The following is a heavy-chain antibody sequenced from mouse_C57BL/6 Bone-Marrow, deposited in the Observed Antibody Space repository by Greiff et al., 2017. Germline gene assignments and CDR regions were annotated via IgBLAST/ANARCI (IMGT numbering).Heavy chain of an antibody. CDR1: GYTFTSYD. CDR3: ARSRPFAY. CDR2: IYPRYGST. V-gene: IGHV1-85*01. Sequence: QVQLQQSGPELVKPGASVKLSCKASGYTFTSYDINWVKQRPGQGLEWIGWIYPRYGSTKYNEKFKGKATLTVDTSSSTAYMELHSLTSEDSAVYFCARSRPFAYWGQGTLVTVSA. D-gene: IGHD1-1*01. J-gene: IGHJ3*01.